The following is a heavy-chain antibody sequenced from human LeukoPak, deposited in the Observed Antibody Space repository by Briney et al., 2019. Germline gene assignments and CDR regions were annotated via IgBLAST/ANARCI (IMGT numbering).Heavy chain of an antibody. J-gene: IGHJ4*02. Sequence: SETLSLTCAVYGGSFSGYYWSWIRQPPGKGLEWIGYFYYSGSTNYNPSLKSRVTISVDTSKNQFSLKLSSVTAADTALYYCARDGPYGGKPFDYWGQGTLVTVSS. CDR3: ARDGPYGGKPFDY. CDR2: FYYSGST. CDR1: GGSFSGYY. V-gene: IGHV4-59*01. D-gene: IGHD4-23*01.